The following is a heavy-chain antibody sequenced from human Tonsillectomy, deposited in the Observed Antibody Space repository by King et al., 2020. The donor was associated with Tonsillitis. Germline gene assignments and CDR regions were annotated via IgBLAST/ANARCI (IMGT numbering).Heavy chain of an antibody. CDR2: ISSSSSYI. Sequence: EVQLVESGGGLVKPGGSLRLSCAASGFTFSSYSMNWVRQAPGKGLEWVSSISSSSSYIYYADSVKGRFTISRDNAKNSLYLQMNRLRAEDTAVYYCARGRLIGDYFDYWGQGTLVTVSS. D-gene: IGHD3-16*01. CDR1: GFTFSSYS. V-gene: IGHV3-21*01. CDR3: ARGRLIGDYFDY. J-gene: IGHJ4*02.